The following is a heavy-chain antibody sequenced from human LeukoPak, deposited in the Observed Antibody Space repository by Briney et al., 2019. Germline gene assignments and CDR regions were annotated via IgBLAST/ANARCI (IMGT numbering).Heavy chain of an antibody. J-gene: IGHJ5*02. V-gene: IGHV4-59*01. CDR1: GGSIGTFY. CDR2: INYSGIT. D-gene: IGHD6-13*01. Sequence: PSETLSLTCTVSGGSIGTFYWSWIRQPPGKGLEWIGYINYSGITTYNPSRKSRVTISVDTSKNQFSLKLSSVTAADTAVYYCARDSNIAVVGWFDPWGQGTLVTVSS. CDR3: ARDSNIAVVGWFDP.